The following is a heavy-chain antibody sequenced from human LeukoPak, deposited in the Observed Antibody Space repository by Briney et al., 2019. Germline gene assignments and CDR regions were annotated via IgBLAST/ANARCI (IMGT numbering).Heavy chain of an antibody. CDR2: INHSGST. D-gene: IGHD3-9*01. CDR3: AGGRGILTRDYGY. CDR1: DGSFSGYY. V-gene: IGHV4-34*01. Sequence: PSETLSLTCAVYDGSFSGYYWSWIRQPPGKGLEWIGEINHSGSTNYNPSLKSRVTISVDTSKNQFSLKLSSVTAADTAVYYCAGGRGILTRDYGYWGQGTLVTVSS. J-gene: IGHJ4*02.